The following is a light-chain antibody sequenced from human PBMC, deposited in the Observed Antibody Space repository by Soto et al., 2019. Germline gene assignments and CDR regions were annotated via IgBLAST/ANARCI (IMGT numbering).Light chain of an antibody. V-gene: IGKV3-20*01. Sequence: EIVLTQSPDTLSLSPGERATLSCRASQSVGRNFLAWYQQKAGQAPRFLIHGASRRATGIPDRFSGSGSGTDFTRTISRLEPEGFAVYDCHQYADSPRTFGQGNKVEIK. CDR1: QSVGRNF. CDR3: HQYADSPRT. J-gene: IGKJ1*01. CDR2: GAS.